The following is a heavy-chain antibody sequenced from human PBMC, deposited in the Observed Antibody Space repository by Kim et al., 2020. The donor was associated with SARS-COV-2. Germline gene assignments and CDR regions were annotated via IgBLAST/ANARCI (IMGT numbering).Heavy chain of an antibody. CDR3: ARVTPAGYYYDYYGMDV. J-gene: IGHJ6*02. V-gene: IGHV3-7*03. Sequence: YVDPVKGRFSISRDNAKNSLYLQMNSLRAEEAAVYYCARVTPAGYYYDYYGMDVWDQGTTVTVSS. D-gene: IGHD2-2*01.